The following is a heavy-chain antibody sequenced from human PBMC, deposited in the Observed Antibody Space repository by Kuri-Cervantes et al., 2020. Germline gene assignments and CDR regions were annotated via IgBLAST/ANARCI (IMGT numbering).Heavy chain of an antibody. CDR1: GYTFTSYY. CDR3: ARLPYDYYDMDV. V-gene: IGHV1-46*01. Sequence: ASVKVSCKASGYTFTSYYMHWVRQAPGQGLEWMGIINPSGGSTSYAQKFQGRVTMTRNTSTSTVYMELSSLRSEDTAVYYCARLPYDYYDMDVWGQGTTVTVSS. CDR2: INPSGGST. J-gene: IGHJ6*02.